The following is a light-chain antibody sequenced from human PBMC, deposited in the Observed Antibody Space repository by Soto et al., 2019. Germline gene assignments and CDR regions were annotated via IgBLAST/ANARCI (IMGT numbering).Light chain of an antibody. J-gene: IGKJ3*01. Sequence: DIQMTQSPSSLSASVGDRVTISCRASQTISRYLNWYQQKPGKAPKLLIYAASSLQSGVPSRFSGSGSGTDFTLTINKLQPEELETYYCQQSFSTPYTFGPGTKVDIK. CDR2: AAS. CDR1: QTISRY. V-gene: IGKV1-39*01. CDR3: QQSFSTPYT.